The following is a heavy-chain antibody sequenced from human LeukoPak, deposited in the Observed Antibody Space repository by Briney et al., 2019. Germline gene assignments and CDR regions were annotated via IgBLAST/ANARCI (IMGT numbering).Heavy chain of an antibody. V-gene: IGHV4-34*01. CDR2: ISHRGST. CDR3: ARPLVRCQYPSREHALDI. D-gene: IGHD4-17*01. Sequence: SETLSLTCAVYGGSFCCYYWSWIRQPPGKGLEWIGEISHRGSTNYNPSLKSRVTISVDTSKNQFSLKLSSVTAADTAAYYCARPLVRCQYPSREHALDIWGQGTMVTVSS. CDR1: GGSFCCYY. J-gene: IGHJ3*02.